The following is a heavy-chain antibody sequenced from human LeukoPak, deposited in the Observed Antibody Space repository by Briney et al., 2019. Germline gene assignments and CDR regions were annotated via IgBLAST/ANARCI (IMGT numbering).Heavy chain of an antibody. CDR3: ARTLPLYEIRGFDY. Sequence: PGGSLRLSCAASGFTFSSYEMNWVRQAPGKGLEWVSYISSSGSTIYYADSVKGRFTISRDNAKNSLYLQMNSLRAEDTAVYYCARTLPLYEIRGFDYWGQGTLVTVSS. D-gene: IGHD2-2*02. CDR1: GFTFSSYE. J-gene: IGHJ4*02. CDR2: ISSSGSTI. V-gene: IGHV3-48*03.